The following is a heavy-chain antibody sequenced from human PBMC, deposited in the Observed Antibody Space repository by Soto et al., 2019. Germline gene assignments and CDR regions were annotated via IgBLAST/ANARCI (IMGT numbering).Heavy chain of an antibody. CDR1: GGSISSGDYY. CDR2: IYYSGST. Sequence: PSETLSLTCTVSGGSISSGDYYWSWIRQPPGKGLEWIGYIYYSGSTNYNPSLKSRVTISVDTSKNQFSLKLSSVTAADTAVYYCARDGPLNYFDYWGQGTLVTVSS. CDR3: ARDGPLNYFDY. V-gene: IGHV4-61*08. J-gene: IGHJ4*02.